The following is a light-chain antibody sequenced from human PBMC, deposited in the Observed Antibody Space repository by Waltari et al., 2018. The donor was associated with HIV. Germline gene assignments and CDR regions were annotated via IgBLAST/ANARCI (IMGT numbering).Light chain of an antibody. V-gene: IGLV1-47*01. CDR1: SSNIGSNY. Sequence: QSVLTQPPSASGTPGQRVTISCSGSSSNIGSNYGYWYQQLPGTAPKLLIYRNNQRPSGVPDRLSGSKSGTSAYLAISGLRSEDEADYYCAAWDDSLSGLVFGGGTKVTVL. CDR2: RNN. J-gene: IGLJ3*02. CDR3: AAWDDSLSGLV.